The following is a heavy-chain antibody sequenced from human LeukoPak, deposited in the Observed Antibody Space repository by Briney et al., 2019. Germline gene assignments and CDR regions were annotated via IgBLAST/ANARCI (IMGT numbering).Heavy chain of an antibody. Sequence: SETLSLTCAVSGVSISSYYWSWIRQPPGKGLEWIGYIYYSGSTNYNPSLKSRVTISVDTSKNQFSLKLSSVTAADTAVYYCAREGYYDFWSGYYSGYYYGMDVWGQGTTVTVSS. CDR2: IYYSGST. J-gene: IGHJ6*02. V-gene: IGHV4-59*01. CDR1: GVSISSYY. D-gene: IGHD3-3*01. CDR3: AREGYYDFWSGYYSGYYYGMDV.